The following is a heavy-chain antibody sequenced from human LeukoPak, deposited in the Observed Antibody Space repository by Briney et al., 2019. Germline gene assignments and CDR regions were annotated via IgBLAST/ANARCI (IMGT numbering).Heavy chain of an antibody. Sequence: ASVKVSCKASGYTFTSYGISWVRQAPGQGLEWMGWISAYNGNTNYAQKLQGRVTMTTDTSTSTAYMELRSLRSDDTAVYYYARTGTHYFDWPIYAFDIWGQGTMVTVSS. CDR3: ARTGTHYFDWPIYAFDI. D-gene: IGHD3-9*01. CDR2: ISAYNGNT. J-gene: IGHJ3*02. CDR1: GYTFTSYG. V-gene: IGHV1-18*01.